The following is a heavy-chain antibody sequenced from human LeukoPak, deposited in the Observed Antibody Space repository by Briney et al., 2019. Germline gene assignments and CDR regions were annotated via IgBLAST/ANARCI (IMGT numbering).Heavy chain of an antibody. D-gene: IGHD5-12*01. CDR1: GYTFTSNY. V-gene: IGHV1-69*13. J-gene: IGHJ4*02. Sequence: ASVKVSCKASGYTFTSNYIHWVRQAPGQGLEWMGGIIPIFGTANYAQKFQGRVTITADESTSTAYMELSSLRSEDTAVYYCARGSIRTDLDYWGQGTLVTVSS. CDR3: ARGSIRTDLDY. CDR2: IIPIFGTA.